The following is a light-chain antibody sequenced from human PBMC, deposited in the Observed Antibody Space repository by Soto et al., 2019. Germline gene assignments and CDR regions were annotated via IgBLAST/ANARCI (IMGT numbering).Light chain of an antibody. CDR3: QQYKNWPRT. Sequence: EIEMTQSPATLSASPGQRVTLSCRASQSVTSNLAWYQQRPGQAPRLLIYGASSRDTGIPYRFSGSGSGTEFTLTISSLQSEDFAVYYCQQYKNWPRTFGQGTKVEIK. V-gene: IGKV3D-15*01. J-gene: IGKJ1*01. CDR1: QSVTSN. CDR2: GAS.